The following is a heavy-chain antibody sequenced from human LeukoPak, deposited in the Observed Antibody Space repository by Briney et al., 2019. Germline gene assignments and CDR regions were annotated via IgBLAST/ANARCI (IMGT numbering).Heavy chain of an antibody. CDR2: ISGSGGST. CDR3: AKNDGDPYYYYYGMDV. Sequence: SGGSLRLSCAASGFTFSSYAMSWVRQAPGKGLEWVSAISGSGGSTYYADSVKGRFTISRDNSKNTLYLQMNSLRAEDTAVYYCAKNDGDPYYYYYGMDVWGQGTTVTVPS. CDR1: GFTFSSYA. J-gene: IGHJ6*02. D-gene: IGHD1-1*01. V-gene: IGHV3-23*01.